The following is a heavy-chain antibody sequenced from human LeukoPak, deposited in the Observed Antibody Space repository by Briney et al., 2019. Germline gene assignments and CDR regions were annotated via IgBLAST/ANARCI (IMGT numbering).Heavy chain of an antibody. D-gene: IGHD4-17*01. Sequence: SETLSLTCTVSGGSISSGGYSWSWIRQPPGKGLEWIGYIYHSGSTYYNPSLKSRVTTSVDRSKNQFSLKLSSVTAADTAVYYCAREGTDYGDYYFDYWGQGTLVTVSS. V-gene: IGHV4-30-2*01. CDR2: IYHSGST. J-gene: IGHJ4*02. CDR3: AREGTDYGDYYFDY. CDR1: GGSISSGGYS.